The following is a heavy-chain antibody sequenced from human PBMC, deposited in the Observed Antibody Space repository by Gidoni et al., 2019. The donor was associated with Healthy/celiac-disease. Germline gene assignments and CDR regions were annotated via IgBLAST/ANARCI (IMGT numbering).Heavy chain of an antibody. V-gene: IGHV3-15*01. D-gene: IGHD4-17*01. Sequence: EVQLVESGGGLVKPGGSLRLSCAASGFTFSNAWMSWVRQAPGKGLEWVGRIKSKTDGGTTDYAAPVKGRFTISRDDSKNTLYLQMNSLKTEDTAVYYCTTDWGDYGDYCDYWGQGTLVTVSS. CDR1: GFTFSNAW. CDR2: IKSKTDGGTT. CDR3: TTDWGDYGDYCDY. J-gene: IGHJ4*02.